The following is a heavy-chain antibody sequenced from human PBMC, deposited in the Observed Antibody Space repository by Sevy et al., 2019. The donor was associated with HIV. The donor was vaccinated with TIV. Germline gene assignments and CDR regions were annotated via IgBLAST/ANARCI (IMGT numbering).Heavy chain of an antibody. CDR3: ARDPAGEGYAIRYFQH. V-gene: IGHV3-33*01. D-gene: IGHD3-10*01. J-gene: IGHJ1*01. CDR2: IWYDGSNK. CDR1: GFTFSSYG. Sequence: GGSLRLSCAVSGFTFSSYGMHWVRQAPGKGLEWVAVIWYDGSNKYYADSVKGRFTISRDNSKNTLYLQMNSLRAEDTAVYYCARDPAGEGYAIRYFQHWGQGTLVTVSS.